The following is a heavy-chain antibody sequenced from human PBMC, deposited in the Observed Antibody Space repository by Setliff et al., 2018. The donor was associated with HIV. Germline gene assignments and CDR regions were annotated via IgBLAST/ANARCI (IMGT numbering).Heavy chain of an antibody. CDR2: IYGGGTT. Sequence: GSLRLSCAASGFTFSNYAMSWVRQAPGEGLEWVSLIYGGGTTHYADSVKGRFTISRDNSKNTVYLQMNSLRVEDTAVYYCARELYREWDYWGQGTLVTVSS. J-gene: IGHJ4*02. CDR3: ARELYREWDY. V-gene: IGHV3-66*02. D-gene: IGHD3-10*01. CDR1: GFTFSNYA.